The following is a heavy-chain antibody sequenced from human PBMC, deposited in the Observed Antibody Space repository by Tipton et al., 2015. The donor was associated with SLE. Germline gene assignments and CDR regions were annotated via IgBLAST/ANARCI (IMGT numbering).Heavy chain of an antibody. CDR3: ARDGRGDDSFDI. Sequence: GLVKPSETLSLTCSVSGASVSRYYWTWIRQPAGKGLEYIGRIYISGGTNYNPSLDSRVTMSVDTSKNQVSLKLTSVTAADTAVYYCARDGRGDDSFDIWGQGTMVSVSS. CDR1: GASVSRYY. CDR2: IYISGGT. V-gene: IGHV4-4*07. J-gene: IGHJ3*02.